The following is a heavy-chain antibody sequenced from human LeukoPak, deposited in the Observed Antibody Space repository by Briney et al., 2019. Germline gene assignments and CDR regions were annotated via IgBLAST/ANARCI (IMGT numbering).Heavy chain of an antibody. CDR2: IIPIFGTA. D-gene: IGHD6-19*01. V-gene: IGHV1-69*01. Sequence: ASVKVSCKASGGTFSSYATSWVRQAPGQELEWMGGIIPIFGTANYAQKFQGRVTITADESTSTAYMELSSLRSEDTAVYYCARGARPYSSGWYFNYWGQGTLVTVSS. J-gene: IGHJ4*02. CDR3: ARGARPYSSGWYFNY. CDR1: GGTFSSYA.